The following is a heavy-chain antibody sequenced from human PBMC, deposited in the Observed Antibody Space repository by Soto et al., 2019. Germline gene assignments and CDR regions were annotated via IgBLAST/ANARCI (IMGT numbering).Heavy chain of an antibody. J-gene: IGHJ4*02. CDR1: GFTFSSYA. D-gene: IGHD1-26*01. CDR2: ISGSGSNT. V-gene: IGHV3-23*01. CDR3: AAVRWELLGYFDY. Sequence: GGSLRLSCAASGFTFSSYAMSWVRQAPGKGLEWVSAISGSGSNTYYADSVKGRFTISRDNAKNSLYLQMNSLRAEDTAVYYCAAVRWELLGYFDYWGQGTLVTVSS.